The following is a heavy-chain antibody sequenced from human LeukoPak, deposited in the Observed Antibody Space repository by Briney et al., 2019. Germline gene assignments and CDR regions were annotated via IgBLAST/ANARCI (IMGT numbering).Heavy chain of an antibody. CDR3: ARERLAAAGRESNWFDP. CDR2: IYYSGST. CDR1: GGSISSSSYY. V-gene: IGHV4-39*07. D-gene: IGHD6-13*01. Sequence: TASETLSLTCTVSGGSISSSSYYWGWIRQPPGKGLEWIGSIYYSGSTYYNPSLKSRVTISVDTSKNQFSLKLSSVTAADTAVYYCARERLAAAGRESNWFDPWGQGTLVTVSS. J-gene: IGHJ5*02.